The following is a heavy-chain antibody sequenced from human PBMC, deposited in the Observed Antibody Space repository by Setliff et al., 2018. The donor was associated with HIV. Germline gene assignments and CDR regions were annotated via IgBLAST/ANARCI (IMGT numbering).Heavy chain of an antibody. Sequence: GASVKVSCKASGYSFINYAMNWVRQAPGQGPEWMGWINTQTGSPTYAQAFTGRFVFSVDTSVTAAYLQISGLKADDTAVYYCARALYGEYGGDLNWLDPWGQGTLVTVPS. CDR1: GYSFINYA. CDR2: INTQTGSP. D-gene: IGHD4-17*01. J-gene: IGHJ5*02. CDR3: ARALYGEYGGDLNWLDP. V-gene: IGHV7-4-1*02.